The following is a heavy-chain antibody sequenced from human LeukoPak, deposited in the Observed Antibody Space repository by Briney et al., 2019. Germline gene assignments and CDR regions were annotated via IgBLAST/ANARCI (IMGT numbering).Heavy chain of an antibody. CDR3: AREGYSYGNSKPGSRVNWFDP. Sequence: GGSLRLSCAASGFTFSSYWMHWVRQAPGKGLVWVSRINSDGSSTSYADSVKGRFTISRDNAKNTLYLQMNSLRAEDTAVYYCAREGYSYGNSKPGSRVNWFDPWGQGTLVTVSS. J-gene: IGHJ5*02. CDR1: GFTFSSYW. V-gene: IGHV3-74*01. CDR2: INSDGSST. D-gene: IGHD5-18*01.